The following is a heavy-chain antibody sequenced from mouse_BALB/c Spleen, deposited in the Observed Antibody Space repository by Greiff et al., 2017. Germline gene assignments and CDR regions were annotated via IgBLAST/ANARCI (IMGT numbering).Heavy chain of an antibody. CDR3: ARNYRYGEAMDY. CDR1: GYTFTDYY. CDR2: VNPYNGGT. Sequence: VQLKQSGPELVKPGASVKMSCTASGYTFTDYYMDWVKQSHGESFEWIGRVNPYNGGTSYNQKFKGKATLTVDKSSSTAYMELNSLTSEDSAVYYCARNYRYGEAMDYWGQGTSVTVSS. V-gene: IGHV1-19*01. J-gene: IGHJ4*01. D-gene: IGHD2-14*01.